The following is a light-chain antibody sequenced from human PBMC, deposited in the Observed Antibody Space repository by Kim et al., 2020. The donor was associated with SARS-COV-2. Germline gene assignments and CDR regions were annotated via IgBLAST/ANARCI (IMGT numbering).Light chain of an antibody. V-gene: IGKV1-27*01. CDR2: AAS. J-gene: IGKJ2*01. CDR3: QEYHSAPYT. CDR1: QGIAKY. Sequence: SASVGDRVTLTCRPSQGIAKYLAWYQQKPGKVPKLLIYAASTLQSGVPSRFSGSGSGTDFTLTISRLQPEDVATYYCQEYHSAPYTFGQGTKLEI.